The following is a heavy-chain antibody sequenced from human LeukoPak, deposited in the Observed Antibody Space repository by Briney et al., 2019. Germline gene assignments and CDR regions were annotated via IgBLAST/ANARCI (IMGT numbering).Heavy chain of an antibody. Sequence: SETLSLTCAVYGGSFSGYYWSWIRQPPGKGLEWIGEINHGGSTNYNPSLKSRVTISVDTSKNQFSLKLSSVTAADTAVYYCARHRIGRGYFDYWGQGTPVTVSS. CDR1: GGSFSGYY. D-gene: IGHD2/OR15-2a*01. CDR3: ARHRIGRGYFDY. CDR2: INHGGST. V-gene: IGHV4-34*01. J-gene: IGHJ4*02.